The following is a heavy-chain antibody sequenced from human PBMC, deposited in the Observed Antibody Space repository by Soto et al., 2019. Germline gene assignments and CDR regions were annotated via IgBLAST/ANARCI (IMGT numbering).Heavy chain of an antibody. CDR2: ISKSGTTI. CDR3: ARDRNYYTSGGPYYMDV. Sequence: QEQLVESGGGLVKPGGSLRLSCAASGLTFGDYYMSWIRQAPGKGLEWVSYISKSGTTIYYADSVKGRFTISRDNAKKSMYLQMNSLRVEDTAVYYCARDRNYYTSGGPYYMDVWDKGTTVTVSS. V-gene: IGHV3-11*01. J-gene: IGHJ6*03. CDR1: GLTFGDYY. D-gene: IGHD3-10*01.